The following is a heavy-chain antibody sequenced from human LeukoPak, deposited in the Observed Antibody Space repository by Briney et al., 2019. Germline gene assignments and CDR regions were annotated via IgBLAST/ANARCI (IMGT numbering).Heavy chain of an antibody. D-gene: IGHD2-2*01. CDR1: GFTFSSYA. V-gene: IGHV3-30-3*01. Sequence: GRSLRLSCAASGFTFSSYAMHWVRQAPGKGLEWVPVISYDGSNKYYADSVKGRFTISRDNSKNTLYLQMNSLRAEDTAVYYCARSTASRREFDYWGQGTLVTVSS. J-gene: IGHJ4*02. CDR3: ARSTASRREFDY. CDR2: ISYDGSNK.